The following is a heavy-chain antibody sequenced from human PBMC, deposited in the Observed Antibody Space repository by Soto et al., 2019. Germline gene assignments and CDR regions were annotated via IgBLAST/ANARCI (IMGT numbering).Heavy chain of an antibody. D-gene: IGHD6-13*01. J-gene: IGHJ5*02. CDR3: ARMASAGTLNWFDP. CDR2: MNPGSGQT. V-gene: IGHV1-8*02. CDR1: GYTFINFD. Sequence: ASVKVSCKASGYTFINFDISWVRQAAGKGLEWLGWMNPGSGQTGYASKFQGRVAMTRDASTGTSHLELSSLTSDDTAVYYCARMASAGTLNWFDPWGQGTLVTVSS.